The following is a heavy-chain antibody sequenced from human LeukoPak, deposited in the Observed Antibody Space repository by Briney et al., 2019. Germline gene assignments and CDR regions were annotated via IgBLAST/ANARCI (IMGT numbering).Heavy chain of an antibody. V-gene: IGHV3-74*01. CDR1: GFTFSSYA. CDR2: INSDGSGR. D-gene: IGHD6-13*01. Sequence: PGGSLRLSCAASGFTFSSYAMSWVRQAPGKGLVWVSRINSDGSGRNYADSVKGRFTISRDNAKNTLYLQMNSLRAEDTAVYYCASASSHRIAAGGDYWGQGTLVTVSS. CDR3: ASASSHRIAAGGDY. J-gene: IGHJ4*02.